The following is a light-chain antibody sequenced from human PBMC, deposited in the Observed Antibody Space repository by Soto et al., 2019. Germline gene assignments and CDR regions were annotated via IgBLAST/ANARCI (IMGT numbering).Light chain of an antibody. J-gene: IGLJ1*01. CDR2: DVN. V-gene: IGLV2-14*01. CDR1: SSDVGGYNY. CDR3: SSYTSSSTLG. Sequence: QSVLTQPASVSGSPGQSITISCTGTSSDVGGYNYVSWYQQHPGKAPKLMIYDVNNRPSGVSNRFSGSKSGNTASLTISGLQAEDEADYYCSSYTSSSTLGFGTGNKVTVL.